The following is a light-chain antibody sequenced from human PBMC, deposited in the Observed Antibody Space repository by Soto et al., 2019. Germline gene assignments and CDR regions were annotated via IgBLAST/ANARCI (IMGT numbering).Light chain of an antibody. V-gene: IGKV3-20*01. Sequence: EIVLTQSPDTLSLSPGERATLSCRASQSVLSNYLAWYQQKPGQAPRLLIYGTSRRVTGIPDRFSGSGSGTEFTPTISNLEPDDFAMYYWQQYGISPPGYTFAQGTKLEI. J-gene: IGKJ2*01. CDR2: GTS. CDR1: QSVLSNY. CDR3: QQYGISPPGYT.